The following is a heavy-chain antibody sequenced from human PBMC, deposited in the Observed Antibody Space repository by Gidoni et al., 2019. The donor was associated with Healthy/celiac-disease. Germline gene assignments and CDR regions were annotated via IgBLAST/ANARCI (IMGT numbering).Heavy chain of an antibody. CDR1: GFTVSSNY. D-gene: IGHD2-21*02. J-gene: IGHJ4*02. V-gene: IGHV3-66*01. CDR3: AREGWVVTAFDY. CDR2: LYSGGST. Sequence: EVQPVESGGGLVQPGGSLRLCGAASGFTVSSNYMSWVRQAPGKGLEWVSVLYSGGSTYYADSVKGRFTISRDNSKNTLYLQMNSLRAEDTAVYYCAREGWVVTAFDYWGQGTLVTVSS.